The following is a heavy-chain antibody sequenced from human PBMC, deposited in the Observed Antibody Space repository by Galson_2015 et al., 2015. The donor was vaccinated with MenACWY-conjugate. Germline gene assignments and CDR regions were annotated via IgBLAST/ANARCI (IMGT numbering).Heavy chain of an antibody. V-gene: IGHV1-18*01. CDR3: ARALFGIFGDTYYYGMDV. Sequence: ISWVRQAPGQGLEWMGWISAYNGNTNYAQKLQGRVTMTTDTSTSTAYMELRSLRSDDTAVYYCARALFGIFGDTYYYGMDVWGQGTTVTVSS. CDR2: ISAYNGNT. D-gene: IGHD3-3*01. J-gene: IGHJ6*02.